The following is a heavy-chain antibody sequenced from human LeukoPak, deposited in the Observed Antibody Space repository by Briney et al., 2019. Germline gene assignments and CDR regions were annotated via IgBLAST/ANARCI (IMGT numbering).Heavy chain of an antibody. CDR1: GFFFSNYW. J-gene: IGHJ4*02. D-gene: IGHD7-27*01. CDR2: INLDGNGR. V-gene: IGHV3-7*03. CDR3: ARDLAWGAFDY. Sequence: GGSLRLSCAASGFFFSNYWMSWVRQAQGKGLEWVANINLDGNGRFYVDSVKGRFTISRDNAKNSLYLQMNSLRVEDTAVYHCARDLAWGAFDYWGQGTLVTVSS.